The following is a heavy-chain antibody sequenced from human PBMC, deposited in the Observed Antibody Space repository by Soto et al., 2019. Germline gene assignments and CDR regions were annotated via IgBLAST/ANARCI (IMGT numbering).Heavy chain of an antibody. V-gene: IGHV2-5*02. D-gene: IGHD2-21*02. CDR3: VQSRCGGDCLQSYSSHSYYGLDV. Sequence: QITLKESGPTLVKPTQTLTLTCTFSGLSLSTTGVGVGWIRQPPGKALEWLALIYWDDDKRYSPSLKSRLTITKDTSKTQVVLKMTNMDPVDTATYYCVQSRCGGDCLQSYSSHSYYGLDVWGQGTTVTVSS. J-gene: IGHJ6*02. CDR2: IYWDDDK. CDR1: GLSLSTTGVG.